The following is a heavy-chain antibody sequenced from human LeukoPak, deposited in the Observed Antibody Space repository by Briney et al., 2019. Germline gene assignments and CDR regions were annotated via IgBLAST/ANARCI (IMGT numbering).Heavy chain of an antibody. CDR2: INHSGST. Sequence: SETLSLTCAVYGGSFSGYYWSWIRQPPGKGLEWIGEINHSGSTDYNPSLKSRVTISVDTSKNQFSLKLSSVTAADTAVYYCATETYYYDSSGYLCWFDPWGQGTLVTVSS. CDR1: GGSFSGYY. CDR3: ATETYYYDSSGYLCWFDP. V-gene: IGHV4-34*01. D-gene: IGHD3-22*01. J-gene: IGHJ5*02.